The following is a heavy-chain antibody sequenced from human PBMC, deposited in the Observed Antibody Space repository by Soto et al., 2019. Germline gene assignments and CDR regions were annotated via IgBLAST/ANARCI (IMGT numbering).Heavy chain of an antibody. V-gene: IGHV4-31*03. CDR3: ARDTGLAPTVWGY. Sequence: QVQPQESGPGLVKPSQTLSLTCSVSGDSIRGGGHYWNWIRQFPGKGLEWIGYVYHSGSTHYNPSLRGRLTISIDTSKNQFSLRLISVTAADTALYYCARDTGLAPTVWGYWGHGTQVTVSS. CDR1: GDSIRGGGHY. D-gene: IGHD7-27*01. CDR2: VYHSGST. J-gene: IGHJ4*03.